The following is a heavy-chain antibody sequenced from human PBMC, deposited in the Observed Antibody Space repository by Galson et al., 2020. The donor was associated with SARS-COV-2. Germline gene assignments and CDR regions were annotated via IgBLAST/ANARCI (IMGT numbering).Heavy chain of an antibody. J-gene: IGHJ6*02. D-gene: IGHD6-13*01. V-gene: IGHV2-70*11. CDR3: TRMAAGLAAAMDV. Sequence: VSAPTLVKPTQTLTLTCTLSGFSLSTSGMCVTWIRQPPGKALEWLARIDWDDDKYYSTSLRTRLTISKDTSKNQVVLTMTNMDPVDTATYYCTRMAAGLAAAMDVWGQGTTVTVSS. CDR1: GFSLSTSGMC. CDR2: IDWDDDK.